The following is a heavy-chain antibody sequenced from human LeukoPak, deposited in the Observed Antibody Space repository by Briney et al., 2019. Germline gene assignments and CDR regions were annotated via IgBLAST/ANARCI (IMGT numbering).Heavy chain of an antibody. CDR3: ARAYFDWLFRFDY. Sequence: GGSLRLSCAASGFTFSSYWMSWVRQAPGKGLEWVANIKQDGSEKYYVDSVKGRFTISRDSAKNSLYLQMNSLRAEDTAVYYCARAYFDWLFRFDYWGQGTLVTVSS. CDR1: GFTFSSYW. J-gene: IGHJ4*02. V-gene: IGHV3-7*01. D-gene: IGHD3-9*01. CDR2: IKQDGSEK.